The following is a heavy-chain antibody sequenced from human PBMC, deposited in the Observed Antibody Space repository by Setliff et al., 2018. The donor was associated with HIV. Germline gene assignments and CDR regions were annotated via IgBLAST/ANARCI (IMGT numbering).Heavy chain of an antibody. Sequence: ASETLSLTCSVSGASITSGGHYWTWIRQHPERGLEWIGHIHSGGSTYYNPSLKSRVTFSLDTSKNQFSLRLSSVTAADTAVYYCSKILNLYNYMDAWGKGTSVTVSS. D-gene: IGHD3-9*01. V-gene: IGHV4-31*03. CDR3: SKILNLYNYMDA. J-gene: IGHJ6*03. CDR1: GASITSGGHY. CDR2: IHSGGST.